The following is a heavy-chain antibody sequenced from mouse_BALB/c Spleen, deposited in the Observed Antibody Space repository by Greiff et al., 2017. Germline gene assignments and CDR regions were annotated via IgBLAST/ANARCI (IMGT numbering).Heavy chain of an antibody. V-gene: IGHV1-69*02. D-gene: IGHD1-1*01. CDR2: IYPSDSYT. CDR1: GYTFTSYW. J-gene: IGHJ4*01. Sequence: QVHVKQPGAELVRPGASVKLSCKASGYTFTSYWINWVKQRPGQGLEWIGNIYPSDSYTNYNQKFKDKATLTVDKSSSTAYMQLSSPTSEDSAVYYCTTVVAVPYAMDYWGQGTSVTVSS. CDR3: TTVVAVPYAMDY.